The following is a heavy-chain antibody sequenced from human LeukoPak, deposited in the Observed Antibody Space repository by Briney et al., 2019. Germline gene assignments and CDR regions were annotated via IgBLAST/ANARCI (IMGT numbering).Heavy chain of an antibody. D-gene: IGHD1-26*01. Sequence: GRSLRLSCAASGFTFSSYAMHWVRQAPGKGLEWVAVISYDGSNKYYADSVKGRFTISRDNSKNTLYLQMNSLRAEDTAVYYCAKDVDVGADDFDYWGQGTLVSVSS. CDR2: ISYDGSNK. V-gene: IGHV3-30*04. CDR1: GFTFSSYA. CDR3: AKDVDVGADDFDY. J-gene: IGHJ4*02.